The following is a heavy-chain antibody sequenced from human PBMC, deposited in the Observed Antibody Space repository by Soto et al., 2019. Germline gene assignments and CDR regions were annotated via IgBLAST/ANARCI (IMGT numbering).Heavy chain of an antibody. D-gene: IGHD4-17*01. CDR1: GFIFSRYA. J-gene: IGHJ5*02. CDR2: ISDDGRTK. V-gene: IGHV3-30*04. CDR3: TRADLTVTLSVFDP. Sequence: QVQLVESGGGVVQPGRSLRLSCAASGFIFSRYAMHWVRQAPGKGLEWVALISDDGRTKYYADSVKGRFTISRDNSKNNLYLQMNSLSAEDTAVYYCTRADLTVTLSVFDPWGQGTLVTVSS.